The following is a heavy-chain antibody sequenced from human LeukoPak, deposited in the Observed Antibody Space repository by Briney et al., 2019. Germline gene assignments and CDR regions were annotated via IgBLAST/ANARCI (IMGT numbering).Heavy chain of an antibody. Sequence: SETLSLTCTVSGGSISSGNYQWTWIRQPAGKGLEWIGRIYTSGSTNYNPSLKSRVTISVDTSKNQFSLKLSSVTAADTAVYYCAKGTGGTFYYFDYWGRGTLVTVSS. CDR3: AKGTGGTFYYFDY. CDR2: IYTSGST. V-gene: IGHV4-61*02. D-gene: IGHD2-8*02. J-gene: IGHJ4*02. CDR1: GGSISSGNYQ.